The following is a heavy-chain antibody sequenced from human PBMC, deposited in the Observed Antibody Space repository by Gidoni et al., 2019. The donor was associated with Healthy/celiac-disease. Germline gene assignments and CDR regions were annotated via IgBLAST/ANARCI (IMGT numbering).Heavy chain of an antibody. CDR1: GFPFSSYA. J-gene: IGHJ4*02. CDR3: AKGRITMVWGPFDY. CDR2: ISGRGGST. V-gene: IGHV3-23*01. D-gene: IGHD3-10*01. Sequence: EVQLLESGGGLVQPWGSLRLSCAASGFPFSSYAMSWVRQAPGKGLEWVSAISGRGGSTYDADSVKGRFTISRDNSKNTLYLQMNSLRAEETAVYYCAKGRITMVWGPFDYWGQGTLVTVSS.